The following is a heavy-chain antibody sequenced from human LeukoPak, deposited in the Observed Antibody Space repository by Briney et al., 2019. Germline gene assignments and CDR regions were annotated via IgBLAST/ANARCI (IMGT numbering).Heavy chain of an antibody. Sequence: ASVKVSCKASGYTFTSYGISWVRQAPGQGLEWMGWISAYNGNTNYAQKFQGRVTMTTDTSTSTAYMELRSLRSDDTAVYYCARWYCSSTSCSPFDYWGQGTLVTVSS. CDR1: GYTFTSYG. V-gene: IGHV1-18*01. CDR2: ISAYNGNT. CDR3: ARWYCSSTSCSPFDY. J-gene: IGHJ4*02. D-gene: IGHD2-2*01.